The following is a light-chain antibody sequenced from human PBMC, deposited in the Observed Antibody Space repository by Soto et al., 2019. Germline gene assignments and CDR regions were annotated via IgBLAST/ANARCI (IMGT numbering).Light chain of an antibody. J-gene: IGKJ5*01. Sequence: DIQLTQSPSFLSASVGDRVTITCRASQGISSYLAWYQQKPGKAPKLLIYRASTLQSGVPSRFSGSGSGTEFTLTISSLQPEDFATYYCQQLNNYPITFGQGTRLEIK. CDR1: QGISSY. CDR2: RAS. V-gene: IGKV1-9*01. CDR3: QQLNNYPIT.